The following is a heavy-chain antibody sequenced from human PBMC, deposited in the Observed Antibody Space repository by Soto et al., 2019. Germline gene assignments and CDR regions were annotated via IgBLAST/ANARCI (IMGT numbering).Heavy chain of an antibody. CDR2: ITANADTT. CDR3: AKVRPLRDCTSTSCLGAFDI. J-gene: IGHJ3*02. D-gene: IGHD2-2*01. V-gene: IGHV3-23*01. Sequence: GGSLRLSCEGFGYTFRGYGMIWVRQAPGKGLECFSSITANADTTYYADSVKGRFTISRDNSKNTLYLRMNSLRAEDTAVYYCAKVRPLRDCTSTSCLGAFDIWGQGTMVTVSS. CDR1: GYTFRGYG.